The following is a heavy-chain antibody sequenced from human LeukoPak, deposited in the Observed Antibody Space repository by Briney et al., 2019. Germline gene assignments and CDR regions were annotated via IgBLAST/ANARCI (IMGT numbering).Heavy chain of an antibody. Sequence: SQTLSLTCTVSGGSISSGSYYWSWIRQPAGKGLEWIGRIYTSGSTNYNPSLKSRVTISIDTSKNQFSLKLSSVTAADTAVYYCARADIVVVPAATGHYFDYWGQGTLVTVSS. CDR1: GGSISSGSYY. D-gene: IGHD2-2*01. J-gene: IGHJ4*02. CDR3: ARADIVVVPAATGHYFDY. CDR2: IYTSGST. V-gene: IGHV4-61*02.